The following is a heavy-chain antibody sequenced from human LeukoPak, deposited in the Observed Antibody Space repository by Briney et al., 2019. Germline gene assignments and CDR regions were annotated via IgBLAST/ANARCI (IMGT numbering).Heavy chain of an antibody. Sequence: ASVKLSCKASGYTFTSYYIHWVRQAPAQGLEWMGIINPSGGSTSYAQKFQGRVTMTRDTSTSTVYMELSSLRSEDTAVYYCARDASGQGVDTAMTAPCDYWGQGTLVTVSS. CDR1: GYTFTSYY. V-gene: IGHV1-46*01. J-gene: IGHJ4*02. D-gene: IGHD5-18*01. CDR3: ARDASGQGVDTAMTAPCDY. CDR2: INPSGGST.